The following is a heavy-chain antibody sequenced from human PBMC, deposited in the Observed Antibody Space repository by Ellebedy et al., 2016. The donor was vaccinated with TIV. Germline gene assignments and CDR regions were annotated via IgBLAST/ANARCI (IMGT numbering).Heavy chain of an antibody. J-gene: IGHJ4*02. CDR1: GFTFSRYW. Sequence: GGSLRLSXIVSGFTFSRYWMSWVRQAPGKGLEWVATIKQDGSEKDYVDSVKGRFTISRDNARNSLYLQMNSLRTEDTAVYYCARTWSGAFDYWGQGTLVTVSS. CDR3: ARTWSGAFDY. D-gene: IGHD3-3*01. CDR2: IKQDGSEK. V-gene: IGHV3-7*01.